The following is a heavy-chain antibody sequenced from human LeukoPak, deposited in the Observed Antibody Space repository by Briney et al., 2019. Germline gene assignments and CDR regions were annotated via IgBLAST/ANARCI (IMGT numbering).Heavy chain of an antibody. J-gene: IGHJ4*02. CDR1: GFTFSSYS. V-gene: IGHV3-23*01. CDR3: AKVYYDRSGYYESSGY. D-gene: IGHD3-22*01. CDR2: ISGSGGST. Sequence: GGSLRLSCAASGFTFSSYSMSWVRQAPGKGLEWVSAISGSGGSTYYADSVKGRFTISRDNAKNTLYLQMNSLRAEDTAVYYCAKVYYDRSGYYESSGYWGQGTLVTVSS.